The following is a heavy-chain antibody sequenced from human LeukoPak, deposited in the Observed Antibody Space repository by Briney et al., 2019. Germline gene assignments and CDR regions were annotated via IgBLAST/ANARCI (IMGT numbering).Heavy chain of an antibody. Sequence: ASVNVSCTASGYTFTVYYMHWVRQAPGQGLEWMGRINPSIGDTNYAQKFQGRVTMTRDASISTAYMELHRLRSDDTAIYYCARDRPGAAAGNYWGQGTLVTVSS. CDR3: ARDRPGAAAGNY. V-gene: IGHV1-2*06. CDR1: GYTFTVYY. J-gene: IGHJ4*02. CDR2: INPSIGDT. D-gene: IGHD6-13*01.